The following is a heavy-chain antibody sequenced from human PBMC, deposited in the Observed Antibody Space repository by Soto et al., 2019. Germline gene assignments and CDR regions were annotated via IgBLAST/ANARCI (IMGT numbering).Heavy chain of an antibody. CDR1: GFTFSSYA. CDR2: ISGSGGTT. Sequence: EVQLLESGGGLVQPGGSLRLSCAASGFTFSSYAMSWVRQAPGRGLEWVSAISGSGGTTYYGDSVRGRFTVSRDNSRDPLYLQMNSLRADDTALYYCASNCGGDCYTNFDYWGQGTLVTVSS. J-gene: IGHJ4*02. D-gene: IGHD2-21*02. V-gene: IGHV3-23*01. CDR3: ASNCGGDCYTNFDY.